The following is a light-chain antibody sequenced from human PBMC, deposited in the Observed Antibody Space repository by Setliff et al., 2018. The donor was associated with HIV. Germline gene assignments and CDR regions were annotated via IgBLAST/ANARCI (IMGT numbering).Light chain of an antibody. Sequence: QSVLTQPASVSGSPGQSITISCTGTSSDIGVYKYVSWYQQHPGKAPKLIIYDVTNRPSGVSNRFSGSKSGNTASLTISGLQAEDEADYYCSSYTSSITLYVVGTGTKVT. CDR1: SSDIGVYKY. CDR3: SSYTSSITLYV. V-gene: IGLV2-14*03. CDR2: DVT. J-gene: IGLJ1*01.